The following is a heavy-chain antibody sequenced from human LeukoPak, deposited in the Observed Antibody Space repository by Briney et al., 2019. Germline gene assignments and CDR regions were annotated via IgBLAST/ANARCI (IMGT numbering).Heavy chain of an antibody. D-gene: IGHD6-19*01. CDR3: ARAKRQWLVGATIRGDNPPYYFDY. CDR1: GGSISSSSCY. CDR2: MYYSGST. J-gene: IGHJ4*02. V-gene: IGHV4-39*07. Sequence: SETLSLTCTVSGGSISSSSCYWGWIRQPPGKGLEWIGSMYYSGSTYYNSSLKSRVTISVDTSKKQYSLKVNSVTAADTAMYYCARAKRQWLVGATIRGDNPPYYFDYWGQGTLVTVSS.